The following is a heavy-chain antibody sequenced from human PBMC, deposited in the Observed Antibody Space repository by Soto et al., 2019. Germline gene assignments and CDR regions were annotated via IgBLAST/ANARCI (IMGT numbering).Heavy chain of an antibody. CDR2: IYYSGST. Sequence: KSSETLSLTCTVSGGSISSYYWSWIRQPPGKGLEWIGYIYYSGSTNYNPSLKSRVTISVDTSKNQFSLKLSSVTAADTAVYYCARGPMVTTGLVDAFDIWGQGTMVTVSS. D-gene: IGHD4-17*01. CDR3: ARGPMVTTGLVDAFDI. V-gene: IGHV4-59*01. J-gene: IGHJ3*02. CDR1: GGSISSYY.